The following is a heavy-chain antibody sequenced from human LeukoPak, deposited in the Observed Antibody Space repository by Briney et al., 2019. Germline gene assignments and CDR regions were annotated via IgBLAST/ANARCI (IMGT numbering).Heavy chain of an antibody. D-gene: IGHD3-3*01. CDR1: GGSISSYY. CDR2: IYTSGST. J-gene: IGHJ5*02. Sequence: SETLSLTCTVSGGSISSYYWSWIRQPAGKGLEWIGRIYTSGSTNYNPSLKSRVTIFLDKSKNQFSLKLSSVTAADTAVYYCAGRRIAIFGEVIRSRRHYFDPWGQGSLVTVSS. V-gene: IGHV4-4*07. CDR3: AGRRIAIFGEVIRSRRHYFDP.